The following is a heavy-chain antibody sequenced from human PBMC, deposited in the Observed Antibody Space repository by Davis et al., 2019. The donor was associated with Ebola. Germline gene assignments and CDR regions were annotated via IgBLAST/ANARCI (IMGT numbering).Heavy chain of an antibody. D-gene: IGHD4-11*01. V-gene: IGHV4-34*01. Sequence: SETLSLTCAVYGGSLSGYYWSWIRQPPEKGLEWIGEINHSGSTNYNPSLKSRVTISVDTSKNQFSLKLSSVTAADTAVYYCARASTVTPFDYWGQGTLVTVSS. J-gene: IGHJ4*02. CDR2: INHSGST. CDR3: ARASTVTPFDY. CDR1: GGSLSGYY.